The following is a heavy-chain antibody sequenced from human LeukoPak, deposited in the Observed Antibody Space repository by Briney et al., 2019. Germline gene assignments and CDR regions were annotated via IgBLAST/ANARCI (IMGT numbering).Heavy chain of an antibody. CDR2: ISGSGGST. V-gene: IGHV3-23*01. J-gene: IGHJ4*02. D-gene: IGHD2-15*01. CDR1: GFTFSSYA. CDR3: AKAMEGYCSGGSGYEYYFDY. Sequence: GASLRLSCAASGFTFSSYAMSWVRQAPGKGLEWVSAISGSGGSTYYADSVKGRFTISRDSSKNTLYLQMNSLRAEDTAVYYCAKAMEGYCSGGSGYEYYFDYWGQGTLVTVSS.